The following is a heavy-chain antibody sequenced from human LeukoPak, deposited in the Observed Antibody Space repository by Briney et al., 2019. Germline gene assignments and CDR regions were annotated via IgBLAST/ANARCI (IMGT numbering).Heavy chain of an antibody. D-gene: IGHD2-8*01. CDR1: GGSISRGNYY. Sequence: PSQTLSLTCTVSGGSISRGNYYWSWIRQPAGKGLEWIGRIYSSRSTNHNPSLKSRVTISADTSKNQFSLKLSSVTGADTAVYYCASTDTNGGAFDIWGQGTMVTVSS. CDR2: IYSSRST. CDR3: ASTDTNGGAFDI. J-gene: IGHJ3*02. V-gene: IGHV4-61*02.